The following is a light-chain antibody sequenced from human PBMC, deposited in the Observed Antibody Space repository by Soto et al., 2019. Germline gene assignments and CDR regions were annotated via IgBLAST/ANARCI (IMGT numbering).Light chain of an antibody. V-gene: IGKV3-20*01. CDR3: QQYGSLYT. CDR1: QSVRGS. CDR2: GAS. Sequence: TQSPSTLSASVGDRVTITCRASQSVRGSLAWYQQQPGQAPRLLIYGASSRATGIPDRFSGSGSGTDFTLTISRLEPEDFAVYYCQQYGSLYTFGQGTKLEIK. J-gene: IGKJ2*01.